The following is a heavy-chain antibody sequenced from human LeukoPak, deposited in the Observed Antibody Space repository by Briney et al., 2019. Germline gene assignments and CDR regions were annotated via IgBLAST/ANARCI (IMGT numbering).Heavy chain of an antibody. Sequence: SETLSLTCTVSGGSIVTSRYYWGWVRQPPGKGLEWIGDVHFSGSTYYNPSLRSRLSISVDTSNNQFSLRLRSVTAADTAVYYCAREITLTGYKYGLGFNYWGQGTLVTVSS. V-gene: IGHV4-39*07. CDR2: VHFSGST. CDR1: GGSIVTSRYY. CDR3: AREITLTGYKYGLGFNY. J-gene: IGHJ4*02. D-gene: IGHD5-12*01.